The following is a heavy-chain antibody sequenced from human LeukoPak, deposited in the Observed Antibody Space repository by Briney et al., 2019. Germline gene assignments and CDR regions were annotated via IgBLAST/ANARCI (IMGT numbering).Heavy chain of an antibody. CDR2: ISGSGGST. D-gene: IGHD2-15*01. J-gene: IGHJ4*02. V-gene: IGHV3-23*01. Sequence: GGSLRLSCAASGFTSSSYAMSWVRRAPGKGLEWVSAISGSGGSTYYADSVKGRFTISRDNSKNTLYLQMNSLRAEDTAVYYCAKGYCSGGSCYYFDYWGQGTLVTVSS. CDR1: GFTSSSYA. CDR3: AKGYCSGGSCYYFDY.